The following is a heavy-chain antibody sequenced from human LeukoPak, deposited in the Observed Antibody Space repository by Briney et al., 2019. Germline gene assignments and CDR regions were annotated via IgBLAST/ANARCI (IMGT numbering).Heavy chain of an antibody. CDR1: GYTFTSYD. CDR2: MNPNSGNT. J-gene: IGHJ6*03. CDR3: ARGGSRITIFGEYYYYYMDV. V-gene: IGHV1-8*01. Sequence: ASVKVSCKASGYTFTSYDINWVRQATGQGLEWMGWMNPNSGNTGYAQKFQGRVTMTRNTSISTAYMELSSLRSDDTAVYYCARGGSRITIFGEYYYYYMDVWGKGTTVTVSS. D-gene: IGHD3-3*01.